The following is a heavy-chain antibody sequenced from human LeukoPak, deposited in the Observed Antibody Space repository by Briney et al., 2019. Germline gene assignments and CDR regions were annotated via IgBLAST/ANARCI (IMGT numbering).Heavy chain of an antibody. D-gene: IGHD2-15*01. Sequence: ASVKASCKASGYTFTSYAMHWVRQAPGQRLEWMGWINAGNGNTKYSQKFQGRVTITRDTSASTAYMELSSLRSEDTAVYYCARESVGGDYFDYWGQGTLVTVSS. CDR2: INAGNGNT. CDR1: GYTFTSYA. CDR3: ARESVGGDYFDY. V-gene: IGHV1-3*01. J-gene: IGHJ4*02.